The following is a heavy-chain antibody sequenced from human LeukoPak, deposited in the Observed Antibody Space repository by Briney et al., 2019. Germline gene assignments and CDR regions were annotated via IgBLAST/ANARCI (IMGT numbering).Heavy chain of an antibody. CDR1: GFTFSSYG. Sequence: GRSLRLSSAASGFTFSSYGMHWVRQAPGKGLEWVAVIWYDGSNKYYADSVKGRFTISRDNSKNTLYLQMNSLRAEDTAVYYCAREGLVLRYFDWLFLDYWGQGTLVTVSS. CDR2: IWYDGSNK. CDR3: AREGLVLRYFDWLFLDY. V-gene: IGHV3-33*01. J-gene: IGHJ4*02. D-gene: IGHD3-9*01.